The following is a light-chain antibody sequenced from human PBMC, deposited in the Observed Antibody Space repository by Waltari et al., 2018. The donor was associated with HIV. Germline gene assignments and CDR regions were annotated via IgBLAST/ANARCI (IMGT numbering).Light chain of an antibody. J-gene: IGLJ2*01. CDR1: ALPKQY. CDR3: QSADSSGTPVV. Sequence: SYELTQPPSVSVSPGQTARITCSGDALPKQYAYWYQQKPGQAPVLVIYEDSGRPSGVPERFSGPSSGTTVTLTISGGQAVDEADYYCQSADSSGTPVVFGGGTKLTVL. CDR2: EDS. V-gene: IGLV3-25*03.